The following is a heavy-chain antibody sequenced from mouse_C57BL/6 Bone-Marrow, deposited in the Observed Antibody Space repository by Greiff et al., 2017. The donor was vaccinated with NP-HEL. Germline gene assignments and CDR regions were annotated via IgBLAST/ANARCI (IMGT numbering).Heavy chain of an antibody. Sequence: EVQLQQSGPSLVRPSQTLSLTCTVTGFSINSDCYWIWIRQFPGNKLEYIGYTFYSGITYYNPSLESRTYITRDTSKNQFSLKLSSVTTEDTATYYCARALYDYDGLYAMDYWGQGTSVTVSS. V-gene: IGHV3-3*01. CDR1: GFSINSDCY. CDR2: TFYSGIT. J-gene: IGHJ4*01. D-gene: IGHD2-4*01. CDR3: ARALYDYDGLYAMDY.